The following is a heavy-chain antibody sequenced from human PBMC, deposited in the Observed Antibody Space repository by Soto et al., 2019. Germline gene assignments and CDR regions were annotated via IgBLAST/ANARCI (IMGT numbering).Heavy chain of an antibody. Sequence: ASVKVSCKASGYTFTSYTMHWVRQAPGQRLEWMGWINAGNGNTKYSQKFQGRVTITRDTSASTAYMELSSLRSEDMAVYFCARLGEYYDFWSGSYDYWGQGTLVTVSS. CDR3: ARLGEYYDFWSGSYDY. CDR1: GYTFTSYT. D-gene: IGHD3-3*01. V-gene: IGHV1-3*01. CDR2: INAGNGNT. J-gene: IGHJ4*02.